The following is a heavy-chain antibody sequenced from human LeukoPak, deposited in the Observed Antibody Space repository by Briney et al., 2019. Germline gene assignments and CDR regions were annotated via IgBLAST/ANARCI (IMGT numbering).Heavy chain of an antibody. D-gene: IGHD1-1*01. J-gene: IGHJ1*01. V-gene: IGHV4-34*01. CDR1: GGSFSGYY. CDR2: INHSGST. CDR3: ARRLRTSAKYFQH. Sequence: PSETLSLTCAVYGGSFSGYYWSWIRQPPGKGLEWIGEINHSGSTNYNPSLKSRVTISVDTSKNQFSLKLSSVTAADTAVYYCARRLRTSAKYFQHWGQGTLVTVSS.